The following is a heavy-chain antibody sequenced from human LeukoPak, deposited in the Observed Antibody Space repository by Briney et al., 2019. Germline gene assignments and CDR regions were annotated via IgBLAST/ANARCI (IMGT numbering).Heavy chain of an antibody. CDR1: GFTFSSYW. J-gene: IGHJ1*01. D-gene: IGHD6-13*01. Sequence: PGGSLRLSCAASGFTFSSYWMSWVRQAPGKGLKWVANIKQDGSEKHYVDSVKGRFTISRDNAKNSLYLQMNSLRAEDTAVYYCARKAAAGPTTYEYFQHWGQGTLVTVSS. CDR2: IKQDGSEK. CDR3: ARKAAAGPTTYEYFQH. V-gene: IGHV3-7*01.